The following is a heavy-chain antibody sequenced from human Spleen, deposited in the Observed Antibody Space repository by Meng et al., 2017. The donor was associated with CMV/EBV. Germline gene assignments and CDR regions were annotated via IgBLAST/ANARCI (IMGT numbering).Heavy chain of an antibody. D-gene: IGHD2/OR15-2a*01. J-gene: IGHJ3*02. CDR2: INANSGGT. CDR3: ARSRLSPYAFDM. Sequence: ASVKVSCKASGYTFIAYYMHWVRQAPGQGLEWMGWINANSGGTNYAQKFQDRVTMTRDTSSSTAYMELSRLRSDDTAVYYCARSRLSPYAFDMWGQGTMVTVSS. CDR1: GYTFIAYY. V-gene: IGHV1-2*02.